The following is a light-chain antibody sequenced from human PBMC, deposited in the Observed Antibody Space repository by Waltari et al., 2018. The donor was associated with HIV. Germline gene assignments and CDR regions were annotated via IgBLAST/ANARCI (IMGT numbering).Light chain of an antibody. CDR3: QHYSNWPPWT. V-gene: IGKV3-15*01. Sequence: ILMTQFPDTLAVSPGESVTPPCSASQRVGTNLAWYQQKPGQAPRLLIYGASFTATDISDRFSGSGSGTDFTLTINSLQSEDFAVYYCQHYSNWPPWTFGPGTRVEMK. J-gene: IGKJ1*01. CDR1: QRVGTN. CDR2: GAS.